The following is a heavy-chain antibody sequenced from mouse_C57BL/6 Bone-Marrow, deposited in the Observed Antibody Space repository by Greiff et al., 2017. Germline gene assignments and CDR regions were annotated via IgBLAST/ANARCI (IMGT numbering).Heavy chain of an antibody. Sequence: EVKLMESGGGLVQPGGSLKLSCAASGFTFSDYGMAWVRQAPRKGPEWVAFISNLAYSIYYADTVTGRFTISRENAKNTLYLEMSSLRSEDTAMYYCERLDGNYEGFDYWGQGTTLTVSS. J-gene: IGHJ2*01. CDR2: ISNLAYSI. CDR3: ERLDGNYEGFDY. CDR1: GFTFSDYG. V-gene: IGHV5-15*01. D-gene: IGHD2-1*01.